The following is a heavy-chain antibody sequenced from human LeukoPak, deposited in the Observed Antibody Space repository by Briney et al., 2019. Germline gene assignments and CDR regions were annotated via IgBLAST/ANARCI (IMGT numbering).Heavy chain of an antibody. J-gene: IGHJ4*02. CDR2: IYSGGST. CDR3: ASLGSSWYGRVYY. D-gene: IGHD6-13*01. V-gene: IGHV3-66*01. CDR1: EFSVGSNY. Sequence: GGSLRLSCAASEFSVGSNYMTWVRQAPGKGLEWVSLIYSGGSTYYADSVKGRFTISRDNSKNTLYLQMNSLRAEDTAVYYCASLGSSWYGRVYYWGQGTLVTVSS.